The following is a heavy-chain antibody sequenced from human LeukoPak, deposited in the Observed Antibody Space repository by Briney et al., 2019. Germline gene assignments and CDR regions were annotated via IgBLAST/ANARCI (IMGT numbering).Heavy chain of an antibody. V-gene: IGHV3-48*03. Sequence: GGSLRLSCAASGFIFSSYEMNWVRQAPGKGLEWVSYISSSGTIIYDVDSVKGRFTISRDNAKNSLYLRMNSLRAEDTAVYYCARGARVRHSSSSDYYDYSGMDVWGQGTTVTVSS. CDR3: ARGARVRHSSSSDYYDYSGMDV. CDR1: GFIFSSYE. CDR2: ISSSGTII. J-gene: IGHJ6*02. D-gene: IGHD6-13*01.